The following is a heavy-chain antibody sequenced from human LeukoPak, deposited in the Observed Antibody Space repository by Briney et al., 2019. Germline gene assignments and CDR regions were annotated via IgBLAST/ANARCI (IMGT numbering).Heavy chain of an antibody. D-gene: IGHD3-22*01. CDR1: GFNFNSHP. Sequence: GTSLRLSCEASGFNFNSHPMHWVRQAPGKGLEWVAVISYDGTNKFYADSVKGRFTLSRDNSRSTLYLQMNRLRPEDTAVYYCARGGDHYDSSGYYYVSYGYWGQGTLVTVSS. CDR2: ISYDGTNK. CDR3: ARGGDHYDSSGYYYVSYGY. V-gene: IGHV3-30*04. J-gene: IGHJ4*02.